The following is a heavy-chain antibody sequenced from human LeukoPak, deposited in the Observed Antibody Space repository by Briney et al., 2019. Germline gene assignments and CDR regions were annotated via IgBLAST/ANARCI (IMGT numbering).Heavy chain of an antibody. D-gene: IGHD2-15*01. J-gene: IGHJ4*02. Sequence: RPGGSLRLSCAASGFTFDDYGMSWVRQAPGKGLEWVSAINWNGDSTGYADSVKGRLTISRDNAKNSLYLQMSSLRAEDTALYYRARVGWSTESYYFDYWGQGTLVTVSS. CDR3: ARVGWSTESYYFDY. CDR1: GFTFDDYG. V-gene: IGHV3-20*04. CDR2: INWNGDST.